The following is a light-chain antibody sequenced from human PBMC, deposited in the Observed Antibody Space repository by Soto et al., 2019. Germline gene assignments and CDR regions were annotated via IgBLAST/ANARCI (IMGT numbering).Light chain of an antibody. CDR3: QQYNGYPFT. CDR2: KAS. Sequence: DIQMTQSPSTLSASVGDRVIITCRASQSISSWLAWYQQKPGKAPKLLIYKASSLESGVPSRFSGSGSGTEFTLTISSLQPDDFATYSCQQYNGYPFTFGPGTKVDI. CDR1: QSISSW. J-gene: IGKJ3*01. V-gene: IGKV1-5*03.